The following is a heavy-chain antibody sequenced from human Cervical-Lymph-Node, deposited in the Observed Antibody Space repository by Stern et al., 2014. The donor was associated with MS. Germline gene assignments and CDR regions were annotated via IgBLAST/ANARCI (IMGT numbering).Heavy chain of an antibody. CDR3: ARDDGAY. J-gene: IGHJ4*02. V-gene: IGHV3-53*01. D-gene: IGHD3-10*01. Sequence: EVQLVESGGGLIQPGGSLRLSCAASGLTVSNTYMSWVRQAPGKGLEWVSVIFGGGGTYYADSVKGRFTISRDNSKNTLYLQMNSLSVEDTAVYYCARDDGAYWGQGTLVTVSS. CDR2: IFGGGGT. CDR1: GLTVSNTY.